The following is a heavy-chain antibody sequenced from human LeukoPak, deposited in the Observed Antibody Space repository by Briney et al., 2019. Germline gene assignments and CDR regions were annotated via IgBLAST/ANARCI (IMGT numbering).Heavy chain of an antibody. CDR3: ARRTVTTADDAFDI. CDR1: GYTFTRYY. D-gene: IGHD4-17*01. V-gene: IGHV1-18*04. J-gene: IGHJ3*02. Sequence: GASVKVSCKAFGYTFTRYYMHWVRQAPGQGLEWMGWISAYNGNTNYAQKLQGRVTMTTDTSTSTAYMELRSLRSDDTAVYYCARRTVTTADDAFDIWGQGTMVTVSS. CDR2: ISAYNGNT.